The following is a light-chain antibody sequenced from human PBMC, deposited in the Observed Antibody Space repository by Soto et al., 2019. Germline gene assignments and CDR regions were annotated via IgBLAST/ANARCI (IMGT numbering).Light chain of an antibody. CDR3: QQYVSWT. CDR2: GTS. J-gene: IGKJ1*01. Sequence: EIVLTQSPGTLPVSPGERATLSCRASQTISSNYFAWYQQKPGQAPSLLIYGTSSRATGIPDRFSGSGSGTDFTLTISRLEPEDSAIYYCQQYVSWTFGQGTKVEIK. V-gene: IGKV3-20*01. CDR1: QTISSNY.